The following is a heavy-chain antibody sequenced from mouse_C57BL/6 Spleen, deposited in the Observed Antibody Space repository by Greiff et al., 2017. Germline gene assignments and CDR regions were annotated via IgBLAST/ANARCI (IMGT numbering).Heavy chain of an antibody. V-gene: IGHV5-17*01. J-gene: IGHJ3*01. D-gene: IGHD2-4*01. CDR2: ISSGSSTI. CDR1: GFTFSDYG. Sequence: EVHLVESGGGLVKPGGSLKLSCAASGFTFSDYGMHWVRRAPEKGLEWVAYISSGSSTIYYADTVKGRFTISRDNAKNTLFLQMTSLRSEDTAMYDCARGDDYSWFAYWGQGTLVTVSA. CDR3: ARGDDYSWFAY.